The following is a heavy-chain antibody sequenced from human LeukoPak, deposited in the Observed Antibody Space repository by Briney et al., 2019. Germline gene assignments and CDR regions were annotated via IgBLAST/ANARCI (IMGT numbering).Heavy chain of an antibody. Sequence: GGSLRLSCTSSGFTFEDYALTWLRQAPGKGLEWLGFIRTKFYGGTADYAASVKGRFTISRDDYKNIAYLQMDGLKSEDTALYYCARVGRDRGFDIWGQGTAVTVSS. V-gene: IGHV3-49*03. CDR1: GFTFEDYA. CDR2: IRTKFYGGTA. CDR3: ARVGRDRGFDI. J-gene: IGHJ3*02.